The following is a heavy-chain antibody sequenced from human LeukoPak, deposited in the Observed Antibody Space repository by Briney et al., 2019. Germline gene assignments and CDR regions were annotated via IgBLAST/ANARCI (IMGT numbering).Heavy chain of an antibody. V-gene: IGHV3-7*01. CDR2: IKQDGSES. J-gene: IGHJ4*02. CDR1: GFSFNNHW. CDR3: ATDSYVSGSYYRLFY. Sequence: PGGSPRLSCAVSGFSFNNHWMSWVRQAAGKRLEWVANIKQDGSESYYVGSVKGRFTISRDNSKNTLYLQMNNLRAEDTAIYYCATDSYVSGSYYRLFYWGQGTLVTVSS. D-gene: IGHD3-10*01.